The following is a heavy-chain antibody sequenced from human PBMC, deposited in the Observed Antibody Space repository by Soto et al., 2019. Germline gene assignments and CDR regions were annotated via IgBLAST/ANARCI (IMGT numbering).Heavy chain of an antibody. CDR3: AKNYEFWSGFLPPAFGS. V-gene: IGHV3-30*18. D-gene: IGHD3-3*01. CDR2: ISYDGSNK. CDR1: GFTFSRFG. J-gene: IGHJ4*02. Sequence: QVQLVESGGGVVQPGRSLRLSCAASGFTFSRFGMHWVRLAPGKGLEWLTIISYDGSNKYYADSVKGRFTISRDNSKNTLYLQMISLTAEDTAVYYCAKNYEFWSGFLPPAFGSWGQGTLVNVTS.